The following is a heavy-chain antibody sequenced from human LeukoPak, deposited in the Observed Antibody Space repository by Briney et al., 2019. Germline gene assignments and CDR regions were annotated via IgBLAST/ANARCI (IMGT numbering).Heavy chain of an antibody. J-gene: IGHJ1*01. CDR2: IYYSGST. D-gene: IGHD6-13*01. CDR3: AVSSWYQYFQH. CDR1: GGTIGSYY. V-gene: IGHV4-59*01. Sequence: PSETLSLTCTVSGGTIGSYYWSWIRQPPGRGLEWIGYIYYSGSTNYNPSLKSRVTISVDTSKNQFSLKLSSVTAADTAVYYCAVSSWYQYFQHWGQGTLVTVSS.